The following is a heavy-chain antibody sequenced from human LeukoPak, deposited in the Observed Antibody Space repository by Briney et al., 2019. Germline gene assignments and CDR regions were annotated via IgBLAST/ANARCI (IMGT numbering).Heavy chain of an antibody. CDR2: IKSKTDGGTT. CDR3: TTLYYYDSSVDDY. V-gene: IGHV3-15*01. CDR1: GFTFSNAW. J-gene: IGHJ4*02. D-gene: IGHD3-22*01. Sequence: GGCLRLSCAASGFTFSNAWMSWVRQAPGKGLEWVGRIKSKTDGGTTDYAAPVKGRFTISRDDSKNTLYLQMNSLKTEDTAVYYCTTLYYYDSSVDDYWGQGTLVTVSS.